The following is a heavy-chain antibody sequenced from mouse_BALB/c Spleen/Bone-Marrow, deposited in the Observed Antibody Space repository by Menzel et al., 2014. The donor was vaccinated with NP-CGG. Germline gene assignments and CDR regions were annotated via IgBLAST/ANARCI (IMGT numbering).Heavy chain of an antibody. CDR1: GYTFSSFG. CDR3: ARDVPLYDVGYFDY. D-gene: IGHD2-14*01. V-gene: IGHV5-17*02. J-gene: IGHJ2*01. CDR2: ISSGSSTI. Sequence: DVQLVESGGGLVQPGGSRKLSRAASGYTFSSFGMHWVRQAPEKGLEWVAYISSGSSTIYYADTVKGRFTISRDNPKNTLFLQMTSLRSEDTAMYYCARDVPLYDVGYFDYWGQGTPLTVPS.